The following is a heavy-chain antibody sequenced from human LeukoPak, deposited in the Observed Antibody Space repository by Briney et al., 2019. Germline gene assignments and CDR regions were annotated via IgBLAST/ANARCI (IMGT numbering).Heavy chain of an antibody. Sequence: ASVKVSCKASGYTFTSYGIIWVRQAPGQGLEWMGWISAYNGNTNYAQKLQGRVTMTTDTSTSTAYMELRSLRSDDTAVYYCARDKAHCSGGICYSDEYYYYYGMDVWGQGTTVSVSS. V-gene: IGHV1-18*01. J-gene: IGHJ6*02. D-gene: IGHD2-15*01. CDR3: ARDKAHCSGGICYSDEYYYYYGMDV. CDR2: ISAYNGNT. CDR1: GYTFTSYG.